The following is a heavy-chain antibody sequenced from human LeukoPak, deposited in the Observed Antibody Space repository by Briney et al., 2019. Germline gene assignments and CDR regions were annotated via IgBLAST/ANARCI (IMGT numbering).Heavy chain of an antibody. CDR2: ISGSGGST. V-gene: IGHV3-23*01. CDR3: AKDQVIAAAGTRRPIDY. D-gene: IGHD6-13*01. CDR1: GFTFSSYA. J-gene: IGHJ4*02. Sequence: GGSLRLSCAASGFTFSSYAMSWVRQAPGKGLEWVSAISGSGGSTYYADSVKGRFTISRDNSKNTLYLQMNSLRAEDTAVYYCAKDQVIAAAGTRRPIDYWGQGTLVTVSS.